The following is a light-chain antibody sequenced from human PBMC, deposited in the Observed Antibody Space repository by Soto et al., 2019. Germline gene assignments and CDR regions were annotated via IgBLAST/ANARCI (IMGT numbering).Light chain of an antibody. CDR1: SSDVGSYNL. Sequence: QSVLTQPASVSGSPGQSITFSCTGTSSDVGSYNLVSWYQQHPGKAPKLMIYEGSKRPSGVSNRFSGSKSGNTASLTISGLQAEDEVDYYCCSYAGSSTSAVFGGGTKLTVL. CDR2: EGS. V-gene: IGLV2-23*01. CDR3: CSYAGSSTSAV. J-gene: IGLJ2*01.